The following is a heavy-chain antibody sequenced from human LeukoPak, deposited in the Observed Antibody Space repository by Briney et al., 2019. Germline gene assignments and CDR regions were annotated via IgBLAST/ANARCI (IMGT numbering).Heavy chain of an antibody. CDR1: GFTFSSYG. V-gene: IGHV3-30*18. Sequence: GGSLRLSCAASGFTFSSYGMHWVRQAPGKGLEWVAVISYDGSNKYYADSVKGRFTISRDNSKNTLYLQMNNLRAEDTAVYYCAKDTSSSWGSNWFDPWGQGTLVTVSS. J-gene: IGHJ5*02. CDR3: AKDTSSSWGSNWFDP. D-gene: IGHD6-13*01. CDR2: ISYDGSNK.